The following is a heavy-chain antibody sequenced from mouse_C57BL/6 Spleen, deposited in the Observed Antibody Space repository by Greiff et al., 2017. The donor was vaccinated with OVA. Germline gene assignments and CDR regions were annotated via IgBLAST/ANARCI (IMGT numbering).Heavy chain of an antibody. D-gene: IGHD2-4*01. Sequence: VKLQQPGAELVKPGASVKVSCKASGYTFTSYGISWVKQRTGQGLEWIGEIYPRSGNTYYNEKFKGKATLTADKSSSTAYMELRSLTSEDSAVYFCARYNDDYAYWGQGTLVTVSA. CDR1: GYTFTSYG. J-gene: IGHJ3*01. CDR3: ARYNDDYAY. CDR2: IYPRSGNT. V-gene: IGHV1-81*01.